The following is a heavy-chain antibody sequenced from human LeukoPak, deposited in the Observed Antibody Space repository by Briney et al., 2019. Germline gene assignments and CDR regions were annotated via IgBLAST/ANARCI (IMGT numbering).Heavy chain of an antibody. V-gene: IGHV4-59*08. CDR1: GGSISSYY. Sequence: SETPSLTCTVSGGSISSYYWSWIRQPPGKGLEWIGYIYYSGSTNYNPSLKSRVTISVDTSKNQFSLKLSSVTAADTAVYYCARYLSYDFWSGYSNYYYGMDVWGQGTTVTVSS. CDR3: ARYLSYDFWSGYSNYYYGMDV. CDR2: IYYSGST. D-gene: IGHD3-3*01. J-gene: IGHJ6*02.